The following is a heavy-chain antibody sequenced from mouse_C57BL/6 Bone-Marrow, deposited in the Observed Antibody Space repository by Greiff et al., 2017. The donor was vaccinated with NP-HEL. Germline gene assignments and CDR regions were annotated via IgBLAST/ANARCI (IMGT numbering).Heavy chain of an antibody. CDR2: ISDGGSYT. CDR1: GFTFSSYA. CDR3: ARDRGSSTGDYAMDY. V-gene: IGHV5-4*01. D-gene: IGHD1-1*01. Sequence: EVKLMESGGGLVKPGGSLKLSCAASGFTFSSYAMSWVRQTPEKRLEWVATISDGGSYTYYPDNVKGRFTISRDNAKNNLYLQMSHLKSEDTAMYYCARDRGSSTGDYAMDYWGQGTSVTVSS. J-gene: IGHJ4*01.